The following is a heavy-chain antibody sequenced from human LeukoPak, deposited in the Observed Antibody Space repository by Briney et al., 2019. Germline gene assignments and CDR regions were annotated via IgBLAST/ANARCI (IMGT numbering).Heavy chain of an antibody. CDR3: ARAWYNWNDGLFDI. Sequence: SETLSLTCTVSGGSISSGSYYWSWIRQPAGKGLEWIGRIYTSGSTNYNPSLKSRVTISVDTSKNQFSLKLSSVTAEDTAVYYCARAWYNWNDGLFDIWGQGTMVTVSS. V-gene: IGHV4-61*02. D-gene: IGHD1-20*01. J-gene: IGHJ3*02. CDR1: GGSISSGSYY. CDR2: IYTSGST.